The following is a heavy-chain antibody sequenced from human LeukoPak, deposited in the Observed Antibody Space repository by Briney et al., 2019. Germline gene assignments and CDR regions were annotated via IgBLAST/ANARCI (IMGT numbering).Heavy chain of an antibody. CDR3: AKVAKYYYGSETYYFFEH. J-gene: IGHJ4*02. D-gene: IGHD3-10*01. CDR1: GGTFTTYW. V-gene: IGHV3-7*01. Sequence: GGSLRLFCAASGGTFTTYWMTWVRQAPGKGLEWVANINQDGTEKYSVDSVKGRFTISRDNAKNSLYLHMNSLRVEDTAVYYCAKVAKYYYGSETYYFFEHWGQGTPVTASS. CDR2: INQDGTEK.